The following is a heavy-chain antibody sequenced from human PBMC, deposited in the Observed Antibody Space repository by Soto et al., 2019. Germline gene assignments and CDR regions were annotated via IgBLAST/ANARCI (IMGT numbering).Heavy chain of an antibody. CDR3: VRIRRGDGYTFGY. Sequence: EVQLVESGGVSVQPGGSLRLSCAASGFSLSNYWMHWVRQAPGKGLVWVSRINIDGSTTTYADSVKGRFTISRDNAKKTLYLQMNSLRDEDTAVYYCVRIRRGDGYTFGYWGQGTLVTVSS. V-gene: IGHV3-74*01. CDR1: GFSLSNYW. J-gene: IGHJ4*02. D-gene: IGHD5-12*01. CDR2: INIDGSTT.